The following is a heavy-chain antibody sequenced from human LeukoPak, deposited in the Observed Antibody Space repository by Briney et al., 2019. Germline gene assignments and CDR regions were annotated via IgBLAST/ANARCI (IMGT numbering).Heavy chain of an antibody. CDR1: GFTFSSYG. V-gene: IGHV3-30*12. CDR3: ARENDDALEY. Sequence: AGGSLRLSCAASGFTFSSYGLHWVRQAPGKGLEWVAVIRYVGSDKYYADSVKGRFTISRDNSQNTMYLQMNSLRAEDTAVYYCARENDDALEYSGQGTLVTVSS. CDR2: IRYVGSDK. D-gene: IGHD1-1*01. J-gene: IGHJ4*02.